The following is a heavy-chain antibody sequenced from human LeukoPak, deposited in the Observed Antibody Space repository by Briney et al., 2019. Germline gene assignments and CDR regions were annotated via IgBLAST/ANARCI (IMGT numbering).Heavy chain of an antibody. CDR3: ARDTQYYDSSANLDY. J-gene: IGHJ4*02. D-gene: IGHD3-22*01. CDR1: GFSFSNYG. V-gene: IGHV3-21*01. CDR2: ISSSSSYI. Sequence: GGSLRLSCAASGFSFSNYGMSWVRQAPGKGLEWVSSISSSSSYIYYADSVKGRFTISRDNAKNSLYLQMNSLRAEDTAVYYCARDTQYYDSSANLDYWGQGTLVTVSS.